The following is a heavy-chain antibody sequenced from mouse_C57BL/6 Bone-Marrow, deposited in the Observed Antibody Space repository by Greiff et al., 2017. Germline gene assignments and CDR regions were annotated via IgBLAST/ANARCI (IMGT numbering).Heavy chain of an antibody. CDR3: ARHWYYDSSYVGWFAY. D-gene: IGHD1-1*01. J-gene: IGHJ3*01. CDR1: GFTFSSYG. CDR2: ISSGGSYT. V-gene: IGHV5-6*02. Sequence: EVMLVESGGDLVKPGGSLKLSCAASGFTFSSYGMSWVRQTPDKRLEWVATISSGGSYTYYPDSVKGRFTISIDNAKNTLYLQMSSLKSEDTAMYYCARHWYYDSSYVGWFAYWGQGTLVTVSA.